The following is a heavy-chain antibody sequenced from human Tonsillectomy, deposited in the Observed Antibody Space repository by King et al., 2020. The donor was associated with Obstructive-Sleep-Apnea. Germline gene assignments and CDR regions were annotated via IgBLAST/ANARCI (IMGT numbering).Heavy chain of an antibody. CDR3: SRGKSGRYWEGANDY. Sequence: VQLVESGGGVVQPGRSLRLSCAASGFTFSNYSIYWFRQAPGKGLEWVAVISYDGSDRYYTDSVKGRFSISRDNSKNTLYLHMNSLRAEDTALYYCSRGKSGRYWEGANDYWGQGTLVTVSS. CDR1: GFTFSNYS. D-gene: IGHD1-26*01. V-gene: IGHV3-30*10. J-gene: IGHJ4*02. CDR2: ISYDGSDR.